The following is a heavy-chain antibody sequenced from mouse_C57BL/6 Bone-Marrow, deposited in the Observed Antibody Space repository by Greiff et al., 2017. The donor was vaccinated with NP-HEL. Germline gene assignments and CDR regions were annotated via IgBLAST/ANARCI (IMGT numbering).Heavy chain of an antibody. D-gene: IGHD2-4*01. CDR2: IDPSDSYT. CDR3: ARADDYDGYAMDY. CDR1: GYTFTSYW. Sequence: VQLQQSGAELVKPGASVKLSCKASGYTFTSYWMQWVKQRPGQGLEWIGEIDPSDSYTNYNQKFKGKATLTVDTSSSTAYMQLSSLTSEDSAVYYCARADDYDGYAMDYWGQGTSVTVSS. J-gene: IGHJ4*01. V-gene: IGHV1-50*01.